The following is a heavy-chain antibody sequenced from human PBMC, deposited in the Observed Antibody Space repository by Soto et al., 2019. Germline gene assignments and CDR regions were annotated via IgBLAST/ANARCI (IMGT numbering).Heavy chain of an antibody. CDR2: TYYRSRWYS. CDR3: ARSEEDSDYYYYGLDV. Sequence: SQTLSLTCVISGDSVSSSSVAWNWVRQSLSRGLEWLGRTYYRSRWYSDFAVSVRGRIVINADTSKNQFSLQLNSVTPEDTAVYFCARSEEDSDYYYYGLDVWGQGTTVTVSS. D-gene: IGHD2-15*01. V-gene: IGHV6-1*01. J-gene: IGHJ6*02. CDR1: GDSVSSSSVA.